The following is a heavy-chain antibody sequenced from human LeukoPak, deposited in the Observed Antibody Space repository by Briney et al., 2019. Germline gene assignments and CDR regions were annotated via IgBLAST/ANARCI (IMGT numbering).Heavy chain of an antibody. Sequence: PGGSLRLSCAASGFDFDFYWLSWVRQAPGKRLEWVASIKQDGSEKYYVDSVKGRFTISRDNAKNSLFLQMNSLRVEDTAVYYCAKDGDGYPSWGQGTLVTVSS. CDR1: GFDFDFYW. V-gene: IGHV3-7*01. D-gene: IGHD6-25*01. J-gene: IGHJ5*02. CDR2: IKQDGSEK. CDR3: AKDGDGYPS.